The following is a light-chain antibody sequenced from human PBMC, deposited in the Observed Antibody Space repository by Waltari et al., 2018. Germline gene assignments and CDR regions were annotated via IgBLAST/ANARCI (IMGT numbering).Light chain of an antibody. J-gene: IGKJ1*01. CDR2: GAS. Sequence: IVMTQSPDTLSVSPGERVTLSCRASQSVASSLAWYHQKSGQAPGVLIFGASTRASGVPDRFTGSGSGTDFTLTISSLQSEDFGVYYCQQYNDWPPWTFGQGTRVEVK. V-gene: IGKV3-15*01. CDR1: QSVASS. CDR3: QQYNDWPPWT.